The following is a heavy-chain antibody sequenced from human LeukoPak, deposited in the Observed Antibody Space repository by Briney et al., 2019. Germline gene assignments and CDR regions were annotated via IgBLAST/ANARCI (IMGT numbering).Heavy chain of an antibody. Sequence: ASVKVSCTVSGYTLTELSMHWVRQAPGKGLEWMGGFDPEDGETIYAQTFQGRLTMTRNTSISTAYMDLSSLTSGDTAVYYCTRAWTSWGQGTLVTVSS. CDR2: FDPEDGET. D-gene: IGHD1-1*01. J-gene: IGHJ5*02. V-gene: IGHV1-24*01. CDR1: GYTLTELS. CDR3: TRAWTS.